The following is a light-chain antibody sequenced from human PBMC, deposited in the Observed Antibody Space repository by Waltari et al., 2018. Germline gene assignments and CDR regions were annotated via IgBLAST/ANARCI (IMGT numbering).Light chain of an antibody. CDR2: DAS. CDR3: QQRNSWPLT. Sequence: EIVLTQSPATLSLSPGERATLACRASQSVRNDLAWSQQNPGQAPRLLIYDASDRATGIPARFSGSGSGTDFTLTISSLEPEDFAVYYCQQRNSWPLTFGGGTKVEIK. J-gene: IGKJ4*01. V-gene: IGKV3-11*01. CDR1: QSVRND.